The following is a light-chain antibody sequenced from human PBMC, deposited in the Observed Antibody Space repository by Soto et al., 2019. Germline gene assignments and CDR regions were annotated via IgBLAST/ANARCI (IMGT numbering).Light chain of an antibody. CDR3: KSYTSSSTYV. J-gene: IGLJ1*01. Sequence: QSALTQPASVSGSPGQSITISCTGTSSDVGGYNYVSWYQHNPGKAPKLMMYDVNNRPSGVSNRFSGSKSGNAASLTISGLQEEDEADYFCKSYTSSSTYVFGTGTKLTVL. V-gene: IGLV2-14*03. CDR2: DVN. CDR1: SSDVGGYNY.